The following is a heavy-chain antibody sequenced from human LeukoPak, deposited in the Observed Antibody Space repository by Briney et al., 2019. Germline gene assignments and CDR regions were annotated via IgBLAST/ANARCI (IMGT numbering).Heavy chain of an antibody. CDR3: AKGDVVAAPSSFFDL. CDR1: GFAFSSYA. Sequence: GGSLRLSCAASGFAFSSYAMSWVRQAPGTGLKWVSSISGSGTSTYYADSVKGRFTISRDNSKNTVYLQMNSLRAEDTAVYYCAKGDVVAAPSSFFDLWGRGTLVTVSS. J-gene: IGHJ2*01. CDR2: ISGSGTST. D-gene: IGHD6-6*01. V-gene: IGHV3-23*01.